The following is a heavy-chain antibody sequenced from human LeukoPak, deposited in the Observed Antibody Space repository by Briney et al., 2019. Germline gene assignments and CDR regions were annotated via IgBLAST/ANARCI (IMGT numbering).Heavy chain of an antibody. CDR2: MNPNSGNT. V-gene: IGHV1-8*01. J-gene: IGHJ4*02. D-gene: IGHD3-9*01. Sequence: ASVKVSCKASGYTFTSYDINWVRQATGQGLEWMGWMNPNSGNTGYAQKFQGRVTMTRNTSISTAYMELSRLRSDDTAVYYCAKQERYFDWLLSPLDYWGQGTLVTVSS. CDR3: AKQERYFDWLLSPLDY. CDR1: GYTFTSYD.